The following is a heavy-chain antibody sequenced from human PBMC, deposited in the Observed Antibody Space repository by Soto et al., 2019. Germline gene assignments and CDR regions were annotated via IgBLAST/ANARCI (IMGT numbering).Heavy chain of an antibody. D-gene: IGHD6-13*01. V-gene: IGHV4-34*01. CDR2: INHSGST. Sequence: QVQLQQWGAGLLKPSETLSLTCAVYGGSFSGYYWSWIRQPPGKGLEWIGEINHSGSTNYNPSLKSRVTISVDTSKNQFSLKLSSVTAADTAVYYCARPGVEYSSSWYPPGSYWGQGTLVTVSS. CDR1: GGSFSGYY. J-gene: IGHJ4*02. CDR3: ARPGVEYSSSWYPPGSY.